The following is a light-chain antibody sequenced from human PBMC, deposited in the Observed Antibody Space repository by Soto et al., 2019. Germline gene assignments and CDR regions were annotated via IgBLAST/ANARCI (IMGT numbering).Light chain of an antibody. CDR3: MQSTQLPPT. CDR1: QSLLHRAGDTY. CDR2: EVS. J-gene: IGKJ5*01. Sequence: ILMTQRPLSSPVTLGQPASISCRSSQSLLHRAGDTYLSWLQQKPGQSPQLLIYEVSTRVSGVPDRFSGSGSGTDFTLEISRVETDDVGIYYCMQSTQLPPTFGQGTRLEIK. V-gene: IGKV2-24*01.